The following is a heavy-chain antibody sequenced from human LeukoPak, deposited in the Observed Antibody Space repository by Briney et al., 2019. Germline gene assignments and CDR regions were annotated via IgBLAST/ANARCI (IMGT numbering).Heavy chain of an antibody. J-gene: IGHJ3*02. V-gene: IGHV4-30-2*01. Sequence: PSETLSLTCAVSGGSISSGGYSWSWIRQPPGKGLEWIGYIYHSGSTYYNPSLKSRVTISVDRSKNQFSLKLSSVTAADTAVYYCARITGTTDGSDDAFDIWGQGTMVTVSS. CDR2: IYHSGST. CDR1: GGSISSGGYS. CDR3: ARITGTTDGSDDAFDI. D-gene: IGHD1-20*01.